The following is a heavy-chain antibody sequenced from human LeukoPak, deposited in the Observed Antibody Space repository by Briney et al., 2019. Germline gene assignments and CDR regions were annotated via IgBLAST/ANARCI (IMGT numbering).Heavy chain of an antibody. Sequence: PSETLSLTCTVSGYSISNGYYWGWIRQPPGKGLEWIGNIYHSGSTYYNPSLKSRVTISVDTSKNQFSLKLSSVTAADTAVYYCARPGYYYDSSGSHYFDYWGQGTLVTVSS. V-gene: IGHV4-38-2*02. CDR2: IYHSGST. CDR3: ARPGYYYDSSGSHYFDY. J-gene: IGHJ4*02. D-gene: IGHD3-22*01. CDR1: GYSISNGYY.